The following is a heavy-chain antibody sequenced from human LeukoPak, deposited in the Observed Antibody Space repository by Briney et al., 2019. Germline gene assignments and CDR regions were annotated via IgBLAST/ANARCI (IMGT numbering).Heavy chain of an antibody. J-gene: IGHJ4*02. CDR3: ARDPSTVTYYYFDY. D-gene: IGHD4-11*01. CDR2: ISSSGSTI. Sequence: GGSLRLSCAASGFTFSDYYMSWIRQAPGKGLEWVSYISSSGSTIYYADSVKGRFTISRDNAKNSLYLQMNSLRAEDTAVYYCARDPSTVTYYYFDYWGQGTLVTVPS. CDR1: GFTFSDYY. V-gene: IGHV3-11*04.